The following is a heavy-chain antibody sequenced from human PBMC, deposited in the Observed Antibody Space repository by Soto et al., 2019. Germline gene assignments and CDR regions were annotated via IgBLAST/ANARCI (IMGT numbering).Heavy chain of an antibody. CDR2: IYYSGST. J-gene: IGHJ6*02. D-gene: IGHD5-12*01. CDR1: GGSISSGDYY. V-gene: IGHV4-30-4*01. CDR3: ARGGYGDYYYYGMDV. Sequence: SETLSLTCTVSGGSISSGDYYWSWIRQPPGKGLEWIGYIYYSGSTYYNPSLKSRVTISVDTSKNQFSLKLSSVTAADTAVYYCARGGYGDYYYYGMDVWGQGTTVTVSS.